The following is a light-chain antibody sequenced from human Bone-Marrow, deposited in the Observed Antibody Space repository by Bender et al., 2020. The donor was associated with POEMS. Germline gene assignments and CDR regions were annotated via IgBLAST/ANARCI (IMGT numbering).Light chain of an antibody. CDR3: SSYAGYNYVV. J-gene: IGLJ2*01. CDR1: SSNIGSNS. V-gene: IGLV1-44*01. CDR2: INN. Sequence: QSVLTQPPSASGTPGQRVTISCSGSSSNIGSNSVNWYQQLPGTAPKLLIHINNQRPSGVPDRFSGSKSGNTASLTVSGLQAEDEADYYCSSYAGYNYVVFGGGTKLTVL.